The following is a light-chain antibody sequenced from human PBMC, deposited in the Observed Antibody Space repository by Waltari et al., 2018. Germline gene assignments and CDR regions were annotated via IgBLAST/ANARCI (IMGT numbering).Light chain of an antibody. V-gene: IGLV2-14*01. CDR3: SSYSSSIYV. CDR1: SRDIGASNY. CDR2: DVS. Sequence: QSALTQPASVSGSPGQSITISCTGTSRDIGASNYFSWYQQHPGKAPKLMIYDVSHRPSGVSNRFSGSKSGNTASLTISGLQAEDEADYYCSSYSSSIYVFGTGAKVTVL. J-gene: IGLJ1*01.